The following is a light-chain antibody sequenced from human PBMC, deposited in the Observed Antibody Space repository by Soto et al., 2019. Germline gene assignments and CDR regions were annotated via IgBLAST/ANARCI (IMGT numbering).Light chain of an antibody. V-gene: IGLV2-23*01. CDR1: SSDVGTYNL. Sequence: QSVLTQPASVSGSPGQSITISCTGTSSDVGTYNLVSWFQQHPGEAPKLMIYEGTKRPSGVSNRFSGPKSGNTASLTISGLQAEDEAHYYCCSYAGSDTMLFGGGTKVTVL. J-gene: IGLJ2*01. CDR3: CSYAGSDTML. CDR2: EGT.